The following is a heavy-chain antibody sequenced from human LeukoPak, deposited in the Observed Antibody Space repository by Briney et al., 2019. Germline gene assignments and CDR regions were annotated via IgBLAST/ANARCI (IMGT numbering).Heavy chain of an antibody. J-gene: IGHJ4*02. Sequence: GSLRLSCAGSGFIFYSYAMHWVRQAPGRGLEYVSAITSNGGSTFYADSVKGRFTISRDNSKNTLYLQMGSLRAEDMAVYYCTRGPGYDYVWGSYRVDYWGQGTLVTVSS. V-gene: IGHV3-64*02. CDR3: TRGPGYDYVWGSYRVDY. CDR1: GFIFYSYA. D-gene: IGHD3-16*02. CDR2: ITSNGGST.